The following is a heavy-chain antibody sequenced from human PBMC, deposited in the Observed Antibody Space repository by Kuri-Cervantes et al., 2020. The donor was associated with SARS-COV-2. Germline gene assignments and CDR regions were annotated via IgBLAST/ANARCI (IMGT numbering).Heavy chain of an antibody. Sequence: LSLTCAASGFTFSSYGMHWVRQAPGKGLEHVSGITGNGGNSYHTDSLKGRFTISRDNSRSTQYLQMRSLRDDDTAVYYCVKGDSGSYLGLFHYWGQGTLVTVSS. J-gene: IGHJ4*02. CDR3: VKGDSGSYLGLFHY. CDR2: ITGNGGNS. D-gene: IGHD1-26*01. CDR1: GFTFSSYG. V-gene: IGHV3-64*03.